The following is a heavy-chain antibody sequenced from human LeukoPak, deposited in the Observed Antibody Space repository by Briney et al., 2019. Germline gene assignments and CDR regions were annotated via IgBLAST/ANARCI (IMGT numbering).Heavy chain of an antibody. V-gene: IGHV4-4*02. J-gene: IGHJ5*02. D-gene: IGHD2-2*01. Sequence: SGTLSLTCAVSGGSISSSNWWSWVRQPPGKGLEWIGEIYRSGSTNYNPSLKSRVTISVDKSKNQFSLKLSSVTAADTAVYYCARVYCSSTSCYDVYWFDPWGQGTLVTVSS. CDR2: IYRSGST. CDR1: GGSISSSNW. CDR3: ARVYCSSTSCYDVYWFDP.